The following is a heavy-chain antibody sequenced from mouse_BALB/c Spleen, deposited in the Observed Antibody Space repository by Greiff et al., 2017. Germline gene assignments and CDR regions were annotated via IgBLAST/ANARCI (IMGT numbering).Heavy chain of an antibody. J-gene: IGHJ2*01. CDR2: IDPANGNT. D-gene: IGHD1-1*01. V-gene: IGHV14-3*02. CDR1: GFNIKDTY. Sequence: EVKLVESGAELVKPGASVKLSCTASGFNIKDTYMHWVKQRPEQGLEWIGRIDPANGNTKYDPKFQGKATITADTSSNTAYLQLSSLTSEDTAVYYCASTVVALDYWGQGTTLTVSA. CDR3: ASTVVALDY.